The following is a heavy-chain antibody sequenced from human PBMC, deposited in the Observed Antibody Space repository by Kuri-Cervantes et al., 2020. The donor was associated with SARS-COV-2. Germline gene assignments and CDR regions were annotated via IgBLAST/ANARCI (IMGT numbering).Heavy chain of an antibody. CDR1: GFTFDDYG. CDR2: INWNGGST. V-gene: IGHV3-20*04. CDR3: ARDPGRGDAFDI. D-gene: IGHD3-10*01. Sequence: GESLKISCAASGFTFDDYGMSWVRQAPGKGLGWVSGINWNGGSTGYADSVKGRFTISRDNAKNSLYLQMNSLRAEDTAVYYCARDPGRGDAFDIWGQGTMVTVSS. J-gene: IGHJ3*02.